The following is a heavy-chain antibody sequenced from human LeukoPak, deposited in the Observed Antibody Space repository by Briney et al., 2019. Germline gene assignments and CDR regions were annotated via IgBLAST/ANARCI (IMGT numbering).Heavy chain of an antibody. Sequence: SETLSLTCAVSGGSISSYYWSWIRQPPGKGLEWIGYIYYSGSTNYNPSLKSRVTISVDTSKNQFSLKLSSVTAADTAVYYCARDLGPIYYYGSGSYYNPDYYYYGMDVWGQGTTVTVSS. D-gene: IGHD3-10*01. CDR1: GGSISSYY. V-gene: IGHV4-59*01. CDR2: IYYSGST. CDR3: ARDLGPIYYYGSGSYYNPDYYYYGMDV. J-gene: IGHJ6*02.